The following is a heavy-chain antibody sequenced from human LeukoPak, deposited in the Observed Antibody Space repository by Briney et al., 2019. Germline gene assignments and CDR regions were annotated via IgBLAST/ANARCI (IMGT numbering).Heavy chain of an antibody. J-gene: IGHJ6*02. Sequence: GGSLRLSCAASGFTFSDYYMSWIRQAPGKGLEWVPYISSSGSTIYYADSVKGRFTISRDNAKNSLYLQMNSLRAEDTAVYYRSRALSYYYGMDVWGQGTTVTVSS. V-gene: IGHV3-11*01. CDR2: ISSSGSTI. CDR1: GFTFSDYY. CDR3: SRALSYYYGMDV.